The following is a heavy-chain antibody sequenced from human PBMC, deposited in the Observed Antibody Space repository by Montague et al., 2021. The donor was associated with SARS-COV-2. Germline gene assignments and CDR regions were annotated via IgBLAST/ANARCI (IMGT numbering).Heavy chain of an antibody. J-gene: IGHJ6*02. V-gene: IGHV4-61*01. CDR3: ARDPWRITIFGVVTRYGMDF. CDR2: IYYSGST. Sequence: SETLSLTCIVYGGSDSSGIYYWSWIRKPPGKGLEWIGYIYYSGSTNYNPSLKSRVTISVDTSKNQFSLKLSSVTAADTAVYCCARDPWRITIFGVVTRYGMDFWGQGSTVTVSS. D-gene: IGHD3-3*01. CDR1: GGSDSSGIYY.